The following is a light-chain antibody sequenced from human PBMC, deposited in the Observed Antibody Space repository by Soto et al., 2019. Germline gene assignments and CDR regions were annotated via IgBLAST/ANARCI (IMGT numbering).Light chain of an antibody. J-gene: IGKJ4*01. CDR2: DAS. V-gene: IGKV3-11*01. CDR3: QQRITWPPLT. CDR1: QSVGSF. Sequence: EIVLTQSPATLSLSPGERATLSCRASQSVGSFLAWYQQKPGQAPRLLIYDASNRATGVPARFSGSGSGTDFTLTIRSLEPEDVAIYYCQQRITWPPLTFGGGTKVEIK.